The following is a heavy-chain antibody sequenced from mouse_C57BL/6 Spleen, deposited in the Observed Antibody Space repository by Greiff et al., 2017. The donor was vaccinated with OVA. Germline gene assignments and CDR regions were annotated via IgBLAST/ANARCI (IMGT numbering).Heavy chain of an antibody. CDR3: ARRDTTVQGAYFDY. CDR1: GYTFTSYW. D-gene: IGHD1-1*01. Sequence: QVQLQQPGAELVKPGASVKLSCKASGYTFTSYWMHWVKQRPGQGLAWIGMIHPNSGSTNYNEKFKSKATLTVDKSSSTAYMQLSSLTSEDSAVYYCARRDTTVQGAYFDYWGQGTTLTVSS. J-gene: IGHJ2*01. CDR2: IHPNSGST. V-gene: IGHV1-64*01.